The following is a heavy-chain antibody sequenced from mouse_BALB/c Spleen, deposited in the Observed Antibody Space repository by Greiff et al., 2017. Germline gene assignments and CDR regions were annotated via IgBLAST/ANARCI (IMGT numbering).Heavy chain of an antibody. V-gene: IGHV5-6-5*01. Sequence: DVKLVESGGGLVKPGGSLKLSCAASGFTFSSYAMSWVRQTPEKRLEWVASISSGGSTYYPDSVKGRFTISRDNARNILYLQMSSLRSEDTAMYYCAREGDGYGYWGQGTTLTVSS. CDR2: ISSGGST. CDR3: AREGDGYGY. CDR1: GFTFSSYA. D-gene: IGHD2-2*01. J-gene: IGHJ2*01.